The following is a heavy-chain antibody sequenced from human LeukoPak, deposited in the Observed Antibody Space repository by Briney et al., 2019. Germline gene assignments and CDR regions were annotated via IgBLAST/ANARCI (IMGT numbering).Heavy chain of an antibody. J-gene: IGHJ4*02. CDR3: AGGAARFFDY. CDR1: GDSLNSYY. V-gene: IGHV4-59*01. CDR2: IFYGGSS. Sequence: SETLSLTCTVSGDSLNSYYWSWIRQPPGEGLQWIGYIFYGGSSNYNASLRSRVAISVDTSKNQFSLKLTAVTAADTAVYYYAGGAARFFDYWGQGILVTVSS. D-gene: IGHD6-25*01.